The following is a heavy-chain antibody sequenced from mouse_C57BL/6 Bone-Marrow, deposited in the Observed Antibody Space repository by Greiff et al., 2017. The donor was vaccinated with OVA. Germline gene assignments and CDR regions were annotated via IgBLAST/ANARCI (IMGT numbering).Heavy chain of an antibody. CDR3: TRESYYYAMDY. CDR1: GYTFTSYW. Sequence: VQLQQPGAELVKPGASVKLSCKASGYTFTSYWMQWVKPRPGQGLEWIGELDPSDSYTNYNQKFKGKATLTVDTSSSTAYMQLSSLSSEYSAVYCCTRESYYYAMDYCGQGTAGTVSA. V-gene: IGHV1-50*01. J-gene: IGHJ4*01. CDR2: LDPSDSYT. D-gene: IGHD6-2*01.